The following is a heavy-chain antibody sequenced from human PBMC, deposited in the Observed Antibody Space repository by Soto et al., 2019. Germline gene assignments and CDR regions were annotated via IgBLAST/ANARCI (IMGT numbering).Heavy chain of an antibody. CDR1: GGSLRGGISA. V-gene: IGHV4-61*01. CDR3: ARDAANFPSYFDY. J-gene: IGHJ4*02. CDR2: MDYSGTT. Sequence: PSETQSLTCAVCGGSLRGGISAWSWIRQSPGKGLEWIGYMDYSGTTDYNPSLKSRVTISVDTAKNQFSLKLSSVTAADTAVYYCARDAANFPSYFDYWGQGTLVTVS. D-gene: IGHD1-7*01.